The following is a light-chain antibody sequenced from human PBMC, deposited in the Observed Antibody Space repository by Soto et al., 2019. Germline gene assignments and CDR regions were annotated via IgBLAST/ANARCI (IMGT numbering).Light chain of an antibody. CDR3: QQYGSSPRT. Sequence: ESVLTQSPGTLSLSPGERATLSCRASQSVSSSYLAWYQQKPGQAPRLLIYGASSRATGIPDRFSGSGSGTDFTLTISRLEPEDFAVYYCQQYGSSPRTFGHGPKVDIK. CDR2: GAS. V-gene: IGKV3-20*01. CDR1: QSVSSSY. J-gene: IGKJ1*01.